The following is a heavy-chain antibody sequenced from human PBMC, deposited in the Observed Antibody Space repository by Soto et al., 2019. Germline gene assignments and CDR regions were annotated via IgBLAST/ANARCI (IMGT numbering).Heavy chain of an antibody. J-gene: IGHJ4*02. CDR2: ITSSSDSI. Sequence: EVQLVESGGDLVQPGGSLTLSCAASGFTFSGYSMNWVRQAPGKGLEWVSYITSSSDSIFYADSVKGRFTISRDNAKNSLYLQMNSLRDEDTAMYYCAGLGDGSAWGQGTLVTVSS. CDR3: AGLGDGSA. V-gene: IGHV3-48*02. CDR1: GFTFSGYS. D-gene: IGHD3-10*01.